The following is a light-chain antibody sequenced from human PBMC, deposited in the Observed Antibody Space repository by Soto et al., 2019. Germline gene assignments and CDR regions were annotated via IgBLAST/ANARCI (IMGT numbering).Light chain of an antibody. CDR2: GNSDGSH. V-gene: IGLV4-69*01. CDR3: QTWGTGLWV. CDR1: SGHSNYA. Sequence: QAVVTQSPSASASLGASVKLTCTLSSGHSNYAIAWQQQQPEKGPRYLMKGNSDGSHYKGDGIPDRFSGSSSGAERYLTISSRQSRDEADYYWQTWGTGLWVFGGGTQLTVL. J-gene: IGLJ3*02.